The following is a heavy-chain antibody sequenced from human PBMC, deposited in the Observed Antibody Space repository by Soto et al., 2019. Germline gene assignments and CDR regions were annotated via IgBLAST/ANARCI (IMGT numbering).Heavy chain of an antibody. J-gene: IGHJ4*02. D-gene: IGHD5-18*01. Sequence: QVQLQQWGAGLLKPSETLSLTCAVYGGSFSGYYWSWIRQPPGKGLEWIEEINHSGSTNYNPSLKSRVTISVDTSKNQFSLKLSSVTAADTAVYYCASGRRYSYGYSYFDYWGQGTLVTVSS. CDR2: INHSGST. CDR1: GGSFSGYY. V-gene: IGHV4-34*01. CDR3: ASGRRYSYGYSYFDY.